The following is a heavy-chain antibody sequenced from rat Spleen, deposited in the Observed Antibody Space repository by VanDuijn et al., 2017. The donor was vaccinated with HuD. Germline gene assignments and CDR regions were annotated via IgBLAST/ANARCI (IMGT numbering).Heavy chain of an antibody. D-gene: IGHD1-12*02. CDR1: GFSFSDYY. J-gene: IGHJ1*01. Sequence: EVQLVESGGGLVQPGRSLKLSCXASGFSFSDYYMAXXXQAPKKGLEWVAYISYEGRSTDYGDSGKGRFTISRDHAKSTLYLQMDSLRSEDTATYYCARRGYDGSYISPYWYSDFWGPGTMVTVSS. CDR2: ISYEGRST. CDR3: ARRGYDGSYISPYWYSDF. V-gene: IGHV5-22*01.